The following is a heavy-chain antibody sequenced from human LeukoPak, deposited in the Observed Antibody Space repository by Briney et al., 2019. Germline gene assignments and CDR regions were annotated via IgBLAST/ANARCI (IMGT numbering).Heavy chain of an antibody. CDR3: ARELGRYYDSSGNLVNY. V-gene: IGHV3-30*04. D-gene: IGHD3-22*01. J-gene: IGHJ4*02. Sequence: PGGSLRLSCAASGFTLSSYAMHWVRQAPSKGLEWVAIISYDGSNKYYADSVKGRFTISRDNSKNTLYLQMNSLRAEDTAVYYCARELGRYYDSSGNLVNYWGQGTLVTVSS. CDR1: GFTLSSYA. CDR2: ISYDGSNK.